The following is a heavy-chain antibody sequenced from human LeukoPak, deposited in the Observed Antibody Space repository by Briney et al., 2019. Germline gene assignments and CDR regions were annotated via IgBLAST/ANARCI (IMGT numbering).Heavy chain of an antibody. D-gene: IGHD3-3*01. J-gene: IGHJ6*02. V-gene: IGHV4-34*01. CDR2: INHSGST. CDR1: GGSFSVYY. CDR3: ARENSRGTIFGVVTTRNYYYGMDV. Sequence: SETLSLTCAVYGGSFSVYYWSWIRQPPGKGLEWIGEINHSGSTNYNPSLKSRVTISVDTSKNQFSLKLSSVTAADTAVYYCARENSRGTIFGVVTTRNYYYGMDVWGQGTTVTVSS.